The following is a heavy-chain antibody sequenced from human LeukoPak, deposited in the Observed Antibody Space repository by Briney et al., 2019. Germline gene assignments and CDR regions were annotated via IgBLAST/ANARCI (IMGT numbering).Heavy chain of an antibody. V-gene: IGHV3-21*01. D-gene: IGHD4-17*01. CDR3: ARDFFSSTTVISYYFDY. J-gene: IGHJ4*02. Sequence: PGGSPRLSCAASGFTFSSYSMNWVRQAPGKGLEWVSSISSSSSYIYYADSVKGRFTISRDNAKNSLYLQMNSLRAEDTAVYYCARDFFSSTTVISYYFDYWGQGTLVTVSS. CDR1: GFTFSSYS. CDR2: ISSSSSYI.